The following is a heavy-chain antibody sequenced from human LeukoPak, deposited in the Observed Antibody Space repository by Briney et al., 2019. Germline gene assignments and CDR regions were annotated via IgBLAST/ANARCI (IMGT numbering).Heavy chain of an antibody. Sequence: SCKASGGTFSSYAMHWVRQAPGKGLEWVAVISYDGSNKYYADSVKGRFTISRDNSKNTLYLQMNSLRAEDTAVYYCASQPADDYYDSSGPLDYWGQGTLVTVSS. J-gene: IGHJ4*02. CDR3: ASQPADDYYDSSGPLDY. CDR2: ISYDGSNK. V-gene: IGHV3-30-3*01. CDR1: GGTFSSYA. D-gene: IGHD3-22*01.